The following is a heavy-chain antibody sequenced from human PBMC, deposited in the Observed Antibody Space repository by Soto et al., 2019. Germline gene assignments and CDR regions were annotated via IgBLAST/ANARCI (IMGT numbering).Heavy chain of an antibody. CDR3: AKNGQPPYYYYGMDV. CDR2: MYHTGST. D-gene: IGHD2-8*01. CDR1: GGSVSSGTYY. V-gene: IGHV4-61*01. Sequence: SETLSLTCTVSGGSVSSGTYYWTWIRQPPGKGLEWLGYMYHTGSTNYNPSLESRVTISVDTSTTTAYMELRSLTSDDRAVYYCAKNGQPPYYYYGMDVWGQGTTVTVSS. J-gene: IGHJ6*02.